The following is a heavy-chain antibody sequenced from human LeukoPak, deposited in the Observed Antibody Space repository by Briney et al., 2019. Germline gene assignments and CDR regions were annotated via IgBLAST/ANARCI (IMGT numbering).Heavy chain of an antibody. J-gene: IGHJ4*02. CDR1: GGSISSGGYY. V-gene: IGHV4-31*03. D-gene: IGHD3-22*01. Sequence: PSETLSLTCTVSGGSISSGGYYWSWLRQHPGKGLEWIGYIYYSGSTYYNPSLKSRVTISVDTSKNQFSLKLSSVTAADTAVYYCAREAIPYYDSSGYKRSYFDYWGQGTLVTVSS. CDR2: IYYSGST. CDR3: AREAIPYYDSSGYKRSYFDY.